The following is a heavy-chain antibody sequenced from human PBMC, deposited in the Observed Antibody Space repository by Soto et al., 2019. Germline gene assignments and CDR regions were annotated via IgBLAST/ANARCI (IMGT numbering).Heavy chain of an antibody. CDR2: TYYRSKWDN. CDR1: GDSVSSNSAA. V-gene: IGHV6-1*01. CDR3: ARDAEPLDYPVYYGMHX. J-gene: IGHJ6*02. D-gene: IGHD3-16*01. Sequence: SQTLSLNCAISGDSVSSNSAAWNWIRQSPSRGLECLGSTYYRSKWDNDYAVSVKSRITINPDTSKNQFSLQLNSVTPEDTAVYYCARDAEPLDYPVYYGMHXWGQATTVTVS.